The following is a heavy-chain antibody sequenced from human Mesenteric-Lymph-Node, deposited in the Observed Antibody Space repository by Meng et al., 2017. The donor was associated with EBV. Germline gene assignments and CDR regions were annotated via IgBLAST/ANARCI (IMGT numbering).Heavy chain of an antibody. Sequence: QVPLGGAGGGVVQPGGALRLSCTASGFTFSSHGMHWVRQAPGKGLEWVGLIWYDGSDEFYADSVQGRFTISRDNSKNTVYLQMNGLRVEDTAIYYCARQAPHDSWGQGTLVTVSS. V-gene: IGHV3-33*01. CDR1: GFTFSSHG. CDR2: IWYDGSDE. CDR3: ARQAPHDS. J-gene: IGHJ4*02.